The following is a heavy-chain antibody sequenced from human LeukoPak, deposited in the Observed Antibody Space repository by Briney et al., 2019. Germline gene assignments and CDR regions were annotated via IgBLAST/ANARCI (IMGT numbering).Heavy chain of an antibody. CDR1: GGSISSYY. V-gene: IGHV4-59*01. D-gene: IGHD3-10*01. Sequence: PSETLSLTCTVSGGSISSYYWSWLRQPPGKGLEWIGYIYYSGSTNYNPSLKSRVTISVDTSKNQFSLKLSSVTAADTAVYYCARGRSSMVRGYYYYYMDVWGKGTTVTISS. CDR3: ARGRSSMVRGYYYYYMDV. CDR2: IYYSGST. J-gene: IGHJ6*03.